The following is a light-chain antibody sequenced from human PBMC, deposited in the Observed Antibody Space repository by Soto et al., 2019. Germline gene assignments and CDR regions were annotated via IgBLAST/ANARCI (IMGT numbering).Light chain of an antibody. Sequence: QSVLTQPPSASGTPGQRVTIACSGSSSNIGSNTVNWYKQLPGTAPKLLLYSNNQRPSGVPDRFSGSKSGTSASLAISGLQSEDEADYYCAAWDDSLNGLYVFGTGTKLTVL. J-gene: IGLJ1*01. V-gene: IGLV1-44*01. CDR3: AAWDDSLNGLYV. CDR1: SSNIGSNT. CDR2: SNN.